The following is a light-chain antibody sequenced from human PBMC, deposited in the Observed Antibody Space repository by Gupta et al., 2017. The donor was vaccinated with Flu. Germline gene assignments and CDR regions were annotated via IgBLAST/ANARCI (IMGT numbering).Light chain of an antibody. V-gene: IGLV2-11*01. CDR3: CSYAGTFTFV. CDR1: TSDVGNYDY. J-gene: IGLJ2*01. Sequence: SVAISCTGTTSDVGNYDYVSWYQQHPGKAPKLMIYGVTERPSGVPARFSGSKSGNTASLTISGLQAEDEAFHYCCSYAGTFTFVFGGGTRLTVL. CDR2: GVT.